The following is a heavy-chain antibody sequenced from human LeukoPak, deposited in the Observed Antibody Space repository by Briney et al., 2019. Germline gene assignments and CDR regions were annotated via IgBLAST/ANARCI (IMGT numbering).Heavy chain of an antibody. Sequence: PGGSLRLSCAASGFTSSSYSMNWVRQAPGKGLEWVSSISSSSSYIYYADSVKGRFTISRDNAKNSLYLQMNSLRAEDTAVYYCARDTLAYCGGDCYLGEDYWGQGTLVTVSS. V-gene: IGHV3-21*01. J-gene: IGHJ4*02. CDR1: GFTSSSYS. CDR2: ISSSSSYI. CDR3: ARDTLAYCGGDCYLGEDY. D-gene: IGHD2-21*02.